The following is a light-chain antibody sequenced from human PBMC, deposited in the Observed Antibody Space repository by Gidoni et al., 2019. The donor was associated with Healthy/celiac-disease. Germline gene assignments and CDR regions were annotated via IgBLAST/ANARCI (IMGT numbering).Light chain of an antibody. J-gene: IGKJ2*01. CDR1: QSVSSRY. CDR2: GAS. Sequence: DIVTPQSPGTLSLSPGERATLSCRASQSVSSRYLAWYQQKPGQAPRLPINGASIRASGIPDRFCGSVSGTDFTLTIRRLEPEDFAVYCCQQYGSSPRYTFGQGTKLEIK. V-gene: IGKV3-20*01. CDR3: QQYGSSPRYT.